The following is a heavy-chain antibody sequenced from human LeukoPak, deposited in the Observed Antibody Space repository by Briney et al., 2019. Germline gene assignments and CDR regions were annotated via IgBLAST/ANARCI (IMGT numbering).Heavy chain of an antibody. V-gene: IGHV1-8*01. D-gene: IGHD6-19*01. CDR1: GYTFTTYD. CDR2: MNPNSGNT. CDR3: ARGRGSGHKENWFDP. J-gene: IGHJ5*02. Sequence: ASVKVSCKASGYTFTTYDINWVRQATGQGLEWMGWMNPNSGNTGYAQKFQGRVTMTRNTYISTAYMELSSLRSEDTAVYYCARGRGSGHKENWFDPWGQGALVTVSS.